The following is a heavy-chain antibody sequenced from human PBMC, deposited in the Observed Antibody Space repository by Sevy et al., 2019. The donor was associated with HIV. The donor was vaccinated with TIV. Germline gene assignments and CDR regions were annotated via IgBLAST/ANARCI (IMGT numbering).Heavy chain of an antibody. CDR2: IYYSGST. D-gene: IGHD3-22*01. CDR1: GGSISSYY. Sequence: SETLSLTCTVSGGSISSYYWSWIRQPPGKGLEWIGYIYYSGSTNYNPSLKSRVTLSVDTSKNQFSLKLSSVTAADTAVYYCARGYYDSSGYLPFDYWGQGTLVTVSS. CDR3: ARGYYDSSGYLPFDY. V-gene: IGHV4-59*01. J-gene: IGHJ4*02.